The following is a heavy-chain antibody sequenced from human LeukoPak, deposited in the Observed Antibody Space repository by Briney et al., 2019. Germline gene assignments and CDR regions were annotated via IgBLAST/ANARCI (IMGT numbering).Heavy chain of an antibody. CDR3: ASGRGRYFDWFRDAFDI. V-gene: IGHV3-13*01. CDR2: IGTEGDT. CDR1: GFTFNNYD. Sequence: GGSLRLSCAASGFTFNNYDMHWVRQATGKGLEWVAAIGTEGDTYYPDSVKGRFTISRENGKNSLFLQMDSLRAGDSAVYYCASGRGRYFDWFRDAFDIWGQGTMVTVSS. D-gene: IGHD3-9*01. J-gene: IGHJ3*02.